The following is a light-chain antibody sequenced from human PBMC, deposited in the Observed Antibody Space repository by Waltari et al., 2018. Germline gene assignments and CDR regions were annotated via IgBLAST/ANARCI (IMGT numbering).Light chain of an antibody. CDR1: SSDVGDHNY. J-gene: IGLJ2*01. CDR3: STYTTGVV. Sequence: QSALTPPASVTGSPGQSITISCTGSSSDVGDHNYVSWYQQHPGKVPKLLVFDVTHRPSWVSDRVSGYKSGNTASLTISGLQADDEGDYYCSTYTTGVVFGGGTKLTVL. V-gene: IGLV2-14*03. CDR2: DVT.